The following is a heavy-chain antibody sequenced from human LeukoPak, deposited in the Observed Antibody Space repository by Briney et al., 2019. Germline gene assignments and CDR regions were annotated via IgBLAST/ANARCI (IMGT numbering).Heavy chain of an antibody. CDR1: GYSFTSHW. D-gene: IGHD6-13*01. CDR3: ARQVAAAGTGGLLLGYGMDV. V-gene: IGHV5-51*01. CDR2: IYPGDSDT. J-gene: IGHJ6*02. Sequence: GESLKISCQGSGYSFTSHWIGWVRQMPGKGLEWMGIIYPGDSDTRYSPSFQGQVTISADKSINTAYLQWSSLKASDTAIYYCARQVAAAGTGGLLLGYGMDVWGQGTTVTVSS.